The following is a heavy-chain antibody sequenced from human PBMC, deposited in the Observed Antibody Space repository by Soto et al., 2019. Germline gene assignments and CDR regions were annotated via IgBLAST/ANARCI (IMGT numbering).Heavy chain of an antibody. V-gene: IGHV4-59*01. D-gene: IGHD2-8*01. J-gene: IGHJ5*02. CDR3: ARSVSGWFDP. CDR2: IYYSGST. CDR1: GGSISSYY. Sequence: QVQLQQWGAGLLKPSETLSLTCTVSGGSISSYYWSWIRQPPGKGLEWIGYIYYSGSTNYNPSLKSRVTISVDTSKNQFSLKLSSVTAADTAVYYCARSVSGWFDPWGQGTLVTVSS.